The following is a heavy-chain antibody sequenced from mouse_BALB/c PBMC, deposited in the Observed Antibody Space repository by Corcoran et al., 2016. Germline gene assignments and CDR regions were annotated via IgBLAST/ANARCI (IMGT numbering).Heavy chain of an antibody. Sequence: EVQLQQSGPELVKPGASVKISCKASGYSFTGYYMHWVKQSHVKSLEWIGRINPYSGATSYNQNFKDKASLTVDKSSSTAYMELHSLTSEDSAVYYCARCPMILYYFDYWGQGTTLTVSS. V-gene: IGHV1-26*01. D-gene: IGHD2-3*01. CDR1: GYSFTGYY. CDR3: ARCPMILYYFDY. CDR2: INPYSGAT. J-gene: IGHJ2*01.